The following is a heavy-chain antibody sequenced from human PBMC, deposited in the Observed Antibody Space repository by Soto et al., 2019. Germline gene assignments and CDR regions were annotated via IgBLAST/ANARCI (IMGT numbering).Heavy chain of an antibody. CDR3: ARGRGNWFYVY. CDR1: GGSFSAYY. Sequence: QMQLHQWGAGLLKPSETLSLTCAVYGGSFSAYYWSWIRQTPGKGLEWIGQINHTASTSYNPSLKSXXTXSXXSSKNQFSLTLKFVTAADTAVYYCARGRGNWFYVYWGQGNLVSVSS. J-gene: IGHJ4*02. V-gene: IGHV4-34*01. D-gene: IGHD1-1*01. CDR2: INHTAST.